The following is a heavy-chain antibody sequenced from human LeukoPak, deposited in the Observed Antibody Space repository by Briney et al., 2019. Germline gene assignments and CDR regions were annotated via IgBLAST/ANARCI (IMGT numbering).Heavy chain of an antibody. CDR2: IWSDGSKT. Sequence: GMSLRLSCVASGFTFTTYGFRWVRQAPGKGLEWVAVIWSDGSKTFYADSVKGRFTISRDDSKNTLNLQMNSLRAEDTAVYYCAKVGSSSIYYYYCMDVWGKGTTVTVSS. D-gene: IGHD6-6*01. CDR3: AKVGSSSIYYYYCMDV. V-gene: IGHV3-33*06. CDR1: GFTFTTYG. J-gene: IGHJ6*03.